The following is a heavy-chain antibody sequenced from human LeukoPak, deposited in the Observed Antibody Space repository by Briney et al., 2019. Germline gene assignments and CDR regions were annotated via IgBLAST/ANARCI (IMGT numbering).Heavy chain of an antibody. CDR3: ARDLSSSWYSLAY. V-gene: IGHV3-20*04. J-gene: IGHJ4*02. D-gene: IGHD6-13*01. CDR1: GVSIADHG. Sequence: SGGSLILSCAASGVSIADHGMSWVRQAPGKGLEWVAGINWDGEATAYAESVRGRFTISRDNAKKSLYLEMNGLRDEDTAFYYCARDLSSSWYSLAYWGQGTLVTVSS. CDR2: INWDGEAT.